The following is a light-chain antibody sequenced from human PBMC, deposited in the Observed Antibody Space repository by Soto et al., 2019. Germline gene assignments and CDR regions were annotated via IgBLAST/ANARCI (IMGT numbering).Light chain of an antibody. CDR2: DAS. V-gene: IGKV1-5*01. CDR3: QQYNSYST. Sequence: DIQMTQSPSSLSASVGDRVTITCRASHNISSYLNWYQQKSGKAPKVLSYDASSLESGVPSRFSGSGSGTEFTLTISSLQPDDFATYYCQQYNSYSTFGQGTRLEIK. CDR1: HNISSY. J-gene: IGKJ5*01.